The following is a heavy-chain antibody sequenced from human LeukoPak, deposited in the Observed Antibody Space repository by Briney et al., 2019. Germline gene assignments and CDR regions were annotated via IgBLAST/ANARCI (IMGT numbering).Heavy chain of an antibody. V-gene: IGHV3-21*01. CDR1: GFTFSSYS. CDR2: ISSSSSYI. CDR3: ARDSSGGSGSHNWFDP. J-gene: IGHJ5*02. Sequence: GGSLRLSCAASGFTFSSYSMNWVRQAPGKGLEWVSSISSSSSYIYYADSVKGRFTISRDNAKNSLYLQMNSLRAEDTAVYYCARDSSGGSGSHNWFDPWGQGTLVTVSS. D-gene: IGHD3-10*01.